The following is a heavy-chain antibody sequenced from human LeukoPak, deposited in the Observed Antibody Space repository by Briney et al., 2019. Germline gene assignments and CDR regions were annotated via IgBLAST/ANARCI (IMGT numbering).Heavy chain of an antibody. Sequence: KSSETLSLTCTVSGYSITSGYYWGWIRQPPGKGLEWIGSIYHGGSTYYNPSLKSRVTMSVDTSKNQFSLNLSSVTATGTAVYYCAREGSTWPGANNWFDPWGQGTLVTVSS. V-gene: IGHV4-38-2*02. CDR3: AREGSTWPGANNWFDP. CDR1: GYSITSGYY. J-gene: IGHJ5*02. D-gene: IGHD6-13*01. CDR2: IYHGGST.